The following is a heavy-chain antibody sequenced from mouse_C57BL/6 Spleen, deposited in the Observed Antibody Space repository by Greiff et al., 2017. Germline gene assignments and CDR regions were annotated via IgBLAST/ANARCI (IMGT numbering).Heavy chain of an antibody. CDR2: IDPSDSET. Sequence: QVQLQQPGAELVRPGSSVKLSCKASGYTFTSYWMHWVKQRPIQGLEWIGNIDPSDSETHYNQKFKDKATLTVDKSSSTAYMQLSSLTSEDSAVYYCARDDGYHLFAYWGQGTLVTVSA. J-gene: IGHJ3*01. CDR3: ARDDGYHLFAY. V-gene: IGHV1-52*01. D-gene: IGHD2-3*01. CDR1: GYTFTSYW.